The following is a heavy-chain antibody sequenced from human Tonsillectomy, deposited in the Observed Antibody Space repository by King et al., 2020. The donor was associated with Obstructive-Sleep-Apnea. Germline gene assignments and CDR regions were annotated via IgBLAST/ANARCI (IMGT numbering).Heavy chain of an antibody. V-gene: IGHV3-21*01. CDR1: GFTFRGYS. Sequence: EVQLVESGGGLVKPGGSLRLSCAASGFTFRGYSMNWVRQAPGKGLEWVSSISSSCSYIYSADSVKGRFTISRDNAKNSLYLQMNSLRAEDTAVYYCARDIGRWEKHPNGNSYYYGMDVWGQGTTVTVSS. CDR3: ARDIGRWEKHPNGNSYYYGMDV. J-gene: IGHJ6*02. D-gene: IGHD1-26*01. CDR2: ISSSCSYI.